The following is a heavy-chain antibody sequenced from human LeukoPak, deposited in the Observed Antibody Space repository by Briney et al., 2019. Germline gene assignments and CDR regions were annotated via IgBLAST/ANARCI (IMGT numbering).Heavy chain of an antibody. J-gene: IGHJ4*02. CDR1: GYTFTSYG. CDR3: ARGRLGTSCLDY. V-gene: IGHV1-18*01. D-gene: IGHD2-2*01. Sequence: GASVKVSCKASGYTFTSYGITWVRRAPGQGLEWMGWISPYNNNSDHALKLQGRVTMTTDTSTSTVYMELRSLRSDDTAVYYCARGRLGTSCLDYWGQGTLVTVSS. CDR2: ISPYNNNS.